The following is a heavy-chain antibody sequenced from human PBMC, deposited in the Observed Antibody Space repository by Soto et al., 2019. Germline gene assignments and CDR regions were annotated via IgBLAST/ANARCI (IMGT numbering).Heavy chain of an antibody. CDR2: ILVGGST. CDR1: GFTFSSYE. J-gene: IGHJ3*02. V-gene: IGHV3-23*01. CDR3: AKATATGGGAFDI. Sequence: PGGSLRLSCAASGFTFSSYEMNWVRQAPGKGLEWVSTILVGGSTHYEDSVKGRFTISRDGSKNTVYLQMNSLTAGDTAVYYCAKATATGGGAFDICGQGTMVTVSS. D-gene: IGHD2-8*02.